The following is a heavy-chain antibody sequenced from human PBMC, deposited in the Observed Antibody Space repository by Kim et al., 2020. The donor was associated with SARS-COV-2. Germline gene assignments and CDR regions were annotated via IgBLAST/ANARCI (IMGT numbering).Heavy chain of an antibody. J-gene: IGHJ4*02. V-gene: IGHV3-21*01. D-gene: IGHD1-26*01. CDR1: GFTFSSYS. Sequence: GGSLRLSCAASGFTFSSYSMNWVRQAPGKGLEWVSSISSSSSYIYYADSVKGRFTISRDNAKNSLYLQMNSLRAEDTAVYYCARVQEGKVGALDYWGQGTLVTVSS. CDR2: ISSSSSYI. CDR3: ARVQEGKVGALDY.